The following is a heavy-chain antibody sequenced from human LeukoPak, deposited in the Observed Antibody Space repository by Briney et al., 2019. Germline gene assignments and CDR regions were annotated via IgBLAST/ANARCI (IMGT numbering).Heavy chain of an antibody. CDR1: GDSTSNFY. V-gene: IGHV4-59*08. CDR2: IHYSGSS. CDR3: ALAPNSNWFDF. Sequence: PSETLSLTCSVSGDSTSNFYWNWIRQSPGKGLEWIGNIHYSGSSNYNPSLKSRVTISIDTSRRQFFLKLSSVTAADTAVYYCALAPNSNWFDFWGQGTLVTVSS. J-gene: IGHJ5*01. D-gene: IGHD2-8*01.